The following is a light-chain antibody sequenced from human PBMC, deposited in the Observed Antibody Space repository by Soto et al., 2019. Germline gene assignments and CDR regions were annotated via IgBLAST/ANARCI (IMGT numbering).Light chain of an antibody. Sequence: DIQMTQSPFTLSASVGDRVTITGRASQSINTWLAWYQQKPGKAPKLLIYRASTLESGVPSRFSGSGSGTDFTLTISRLEPEDFAVYYCQRYGSSLWTFGQGTKVDIK. CDR1: QSINTW. V-gene: IGKV1-5*03. J-gene: IGKJ1*01. CDR3: QRYGSSLWT. CDR2: RAS.